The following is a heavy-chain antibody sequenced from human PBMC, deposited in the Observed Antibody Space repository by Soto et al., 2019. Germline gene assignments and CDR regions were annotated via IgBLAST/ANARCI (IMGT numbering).Heavy chain of an antibody. V-gene: IGHV3-30*18. CDR1: GFTFSSYG. D-gene: IGHD3-10*01. CDR2: ISYDGSNK. J-gene: IGHJ4*02. Sequence: GGSLRLSCAASGFTFSSYGMHWVRQAPGKGLEWVAVISYDGSNKYYADSVKGRFTISRDNSKNTLYLQMNSLRAEDTAVYYCAKGSLWFGELLGHGYWGQGTLVTVSS. CDR3: AKGSLWFGELLGHGY.